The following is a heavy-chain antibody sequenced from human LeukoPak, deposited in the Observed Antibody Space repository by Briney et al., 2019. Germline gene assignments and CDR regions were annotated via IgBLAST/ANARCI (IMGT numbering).Heavy chain of an antibody. D-gene: IGHD5-24*01. CDR3: ARDFNVATIPYFDY. J-gene: IGHJ4*02. V-gene: IGHV4-30-4*01. Sequence: KASETLSLTCTVSGGSISSGDHYWSWIRQTPGKGLEWIGYIYYSGSTYYNPSLKSRVTISVDTSKNQFSLKLSSVTAADTAVYYCARDFNVATIPYFDYWGQGTLVTVSS. CDR2: IYYSGST. CDR1: GGSISSGDHY.